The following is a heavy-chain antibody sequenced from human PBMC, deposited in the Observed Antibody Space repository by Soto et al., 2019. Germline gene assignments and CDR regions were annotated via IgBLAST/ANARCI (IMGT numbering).Heavy chain of an antibody. CDR1: GFTFSSYG. CDR3: AKRGPGYDYVWGSYRYGGMDV. CDR2: ISYDGSNK. J-gene: IGHJ6*02. V-gene: IGHV3-30*18. Sequence: GGSLRLSCAASGFTFSSYGMHWVRQAPGKGLEWVAVISYDGSNKYYADSVKGRFTISRDNSKNTLYLQMNSLRAEDTAVYYCAKRGPGYDYVWGSYRYGGMDVWGQGTTV. D-gene: IGHD3-16*02.